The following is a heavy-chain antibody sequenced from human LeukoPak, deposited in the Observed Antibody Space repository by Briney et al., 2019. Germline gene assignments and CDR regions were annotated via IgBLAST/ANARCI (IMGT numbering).Heavy chain of an antibody. CDR3: ARYFNLGSSWPYYYYYYGMDV. CDR1: GYTFTSYD. V-gene: IGHV1-8*03. CDR2: MNPNSGNT. J-gene: IGHJ6*02. Sequence: ASVKVSCKASGYTFTSYDINWVRQATGQGLEWMGWMNPNSGNTGYAQKFQGRVTITRNTSISTAYMELSSLRSEDTAVYYCARYFNLGSSWPYYYYYYGMDVWGQGTTVTVSS. D-gene: IGHD6-13*01.